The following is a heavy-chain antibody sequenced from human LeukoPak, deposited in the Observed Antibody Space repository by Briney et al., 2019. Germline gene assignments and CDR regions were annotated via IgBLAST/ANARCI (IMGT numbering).Heavy chain of an antibody. CDR1: GSTFSSYA. CDR3: AKARTSTGGYHFDY. J-gene: IGHJ4*02. D-gene: IGHD2-8*02. V-gene: IGHV3-23*01. CDR2: ISGSGGST. Sequence: GGSLRLSCAASGSTFSSYAMSWVRQAPGKGLEWVSAISGSGGSTYYADSVKGRFTISRDNSKNTLYLQMNSLRAEDTAVYYCAKARTSTGGYHFDYWGQRTPVTVSS.